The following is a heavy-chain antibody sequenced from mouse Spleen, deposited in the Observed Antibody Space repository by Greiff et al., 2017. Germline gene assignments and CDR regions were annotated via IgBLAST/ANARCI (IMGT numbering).Heavy chain of an antibody. D-gene: IGHD1-1*01. CDR2: IHPSDSDT. V-gene: IGHV1-74*01. Sequence: QVQLQQPGAELVKPGASVKVSCKASGYTFTSYWMHWVKQRPGQGLEWIGRIHPSDSDTNYNQKFKGKATLTVDKSSSTAYMQLSSLTSEDSALYYCATVTTVVADHAHWGQGTLVTVSA. J-gene: IGHJ3*01. CDR3: ATVTTVVADHAH. CDR1: GYTFTSYW.